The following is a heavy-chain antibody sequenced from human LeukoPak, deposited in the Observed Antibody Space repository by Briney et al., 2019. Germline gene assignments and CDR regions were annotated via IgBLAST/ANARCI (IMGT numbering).Heavy chain of an antibody. CDR3: ATNTGSYFAWFDY. Sequence: PSETLSLTCTVSAGSINRFYWNWIRQSPGKGLEWIGYIHHSGSTKYNPSLQSRVTMSMDTSKNQVSLKLSSVSAADSALYSCATNTGSYFAWFDYWGQGTLVTVSS. V-gene: IGHV4-59*03. CDR1: AGSINRFY. CDR2: IHHSGST. D-gene: IGHD1-26*01. J-gene: IGHJ4*02.